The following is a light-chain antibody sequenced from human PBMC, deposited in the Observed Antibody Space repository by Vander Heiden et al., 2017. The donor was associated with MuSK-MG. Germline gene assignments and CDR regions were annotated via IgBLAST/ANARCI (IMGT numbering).Light chain of an antibody. V-gene: IGKV1-5*03. Sequence: DVQMAQSPSTLSASVGDRVTISCRASRPIGTWLAWYQVKPGEAPKLLIYKASNLHDGVPSRFRGRGSGTDFTLSIISLQPDEFATYYSHHDSDLWGPFGQGTKVEMK. J-gene: IGKJ1*01. CDR1: RPIGTW. CDR2: KAS. CDR3: HHDSDLWGP.